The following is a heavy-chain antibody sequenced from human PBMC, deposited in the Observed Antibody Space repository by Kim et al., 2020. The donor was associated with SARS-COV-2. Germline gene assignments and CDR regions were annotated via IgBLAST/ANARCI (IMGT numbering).Heavy chain of an antibody. D-gene: IGHD4-17*01. J-gene: IGHJ6*02. CDR2: ISYDGSNK. V-gene: IGHV3-30*04. CDR3: ARDFLYGDYVRYYYYGMDV. Sequence: GGSLRLSCAASGFTFSSYAMHWVRQAPGKGLEWVAVISYDGSNKYYADSVKGRFTISRDNSKNTLYLQMNSLRAEDTAVYYCARDFLYGDYVRYYYYGMDVCGQGTTVTVS. CDR1: GFTFSSYA.